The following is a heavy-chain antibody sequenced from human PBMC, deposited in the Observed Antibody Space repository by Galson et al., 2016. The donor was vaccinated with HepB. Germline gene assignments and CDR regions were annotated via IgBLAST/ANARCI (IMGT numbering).Heavy chain of an antibody. CDR2: ISGSGDST. CDR3: AKDLGISMIVVAPVFDY. V-gene: IGHV3-23*01. Sequence: SLRLSCAVSGFTFSNYAVSWVRQAPGKGLEWVSGISGSGDSTYYADSVKGRFTISRDNSKNTLYLQMNSLRGEDTAVYYCAKDLGISMIVVAPVFDYWGQGTLVTVSS. CDR1: GFTFSNYA. D-gene: IGHD3-22*01. J-gene: IGHJ4*02.